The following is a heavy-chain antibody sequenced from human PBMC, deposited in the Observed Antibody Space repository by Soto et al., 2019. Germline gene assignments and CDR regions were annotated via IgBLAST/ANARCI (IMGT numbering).Heavy chain of an antibody. J-gene: IGHJ4*02. CDR2: IDPSDSQT. D-gene: IGHD3-22*01. CDR1: GYSFAVYW. V-gene: IGHV5-10-1*01. Sequence: GESLQISCKGSGYSFAVYWITLVLQKPGKGLEWMGRIDPSDSQTYYSPSFRGHVTISVTKSITTVFLQWSSLRASDTAMYYCARQIYDSDTGPNFQYYFDSWGQGTPVTVSS. CDR3: ARQIYDSDTGPNFQYYFDS.